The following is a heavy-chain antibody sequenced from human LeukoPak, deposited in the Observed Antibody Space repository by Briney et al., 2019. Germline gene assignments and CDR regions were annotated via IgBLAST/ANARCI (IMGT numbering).Heavy chain of an antibody. CDR1: GFTFSSYW. J-gene: IGHJ4*02. D-gene: IGHD6-19*01. CDR3: ARPMEYSSAWYFV. Sequence: GGSLRLSCAASGFTFSSYWMHWVRQAPGKGLVWVSRITSDRSSTSYADSVKGRFTISRDNAKNTLYLQMNSLRAEDTAVHYCARPMEYSSAWYFVWGQGTLVTVSS. V-gene: IGHV3-74*01. CDR2: ITSDRSST.